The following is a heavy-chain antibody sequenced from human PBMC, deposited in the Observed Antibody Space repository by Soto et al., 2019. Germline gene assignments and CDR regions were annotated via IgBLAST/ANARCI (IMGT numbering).Heavy chain of an antibody. CDR1: GGSISSSNW. J-gene: IGHJ6*02. Sequence: QVQLQESGPGLVKPSGTLSLTCAVSGGSISSSNWWSWVRQPPGKGLEWIGEIYHSGSTNYNPSLKSRVTIXXDXSXXRCSLKLSSVTAAATAVYYCARVRYYGSGTYGMDVWGQGTTVTVSS. CDR2: IYHSGST. D-gene: IGHD3-10*01. V-gene: IGHV4-4*02. CDR3: ARVRYYGSGTYGMDV.